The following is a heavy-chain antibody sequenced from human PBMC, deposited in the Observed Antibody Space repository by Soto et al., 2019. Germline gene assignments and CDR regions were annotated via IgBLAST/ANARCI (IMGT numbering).Heavy chain of an antibody. CDR3: ARFRGSYGMDV. V-gene: IGHV1-69*02. D-gene: IGHD3-10*01. CDR1: GGTFSSYT. Sequence: QVQLVQSGAEVKKPGSSVKVSCKASGGTFSSYTISWVRQAPGQGREWMGRIIPILGIANYAQKFQGRVTITEDKSTSTAYMELSSLRSEDTAVYYCARFRGSYGMDVWGQVTTVTVSS. J-gene: IGHJ6*02. CDR2: IIPILGIA.